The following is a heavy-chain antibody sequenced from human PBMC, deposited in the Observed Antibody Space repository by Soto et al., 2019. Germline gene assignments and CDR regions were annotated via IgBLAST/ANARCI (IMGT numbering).Heavy chain of an antibody. CDR2: IERDDDDK. J-gene: IGHJ6*02. CDR3: ARSIRGPRRFNGMDV. Sequence: SGPTLVNPTETLTLTCTFSGFSLTSPGMCVSWIRQSPGKALEWLALIERDDDDKYYSTSLKTRLTISKDTRKNQVVLTMANMEPADTATYYCARSIRGPRRFNGMDVWGQGTTVTVS. V-gene: IGHV2-70*13. D-gene: IGHD1-20*01. CDR1: GFSLTSPGMC.